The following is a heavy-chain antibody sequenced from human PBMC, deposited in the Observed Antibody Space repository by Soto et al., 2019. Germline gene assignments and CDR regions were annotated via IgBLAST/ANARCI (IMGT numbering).Heavy chain of an antibody. D-gene: IGHD3-10*01. J-gene: IGHJ4*02. CDR1: GFTFSSYG. CDR2: IWYDGSNK. CDR3: ARDQYYDSGSLDY. V-gene: IGHV3-33*01. Sequence: QVQLVESGGGVVQPGRSLRLSCAASGFTFSSYGMHWVRQAPGKGLEWVAGIWYDGSNKYYADSVKGRFTIYRDNSKNRLYLQMNSLRADDTAVYYCARDQYYDSGSLDYWGQGTLVTVSS.